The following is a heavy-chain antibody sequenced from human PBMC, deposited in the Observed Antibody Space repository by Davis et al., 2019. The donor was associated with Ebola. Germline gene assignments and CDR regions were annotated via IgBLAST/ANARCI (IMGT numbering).Heavy chain of an antibody. D-gene: IGHD1-1*01. CDR2: ISNIGWT. V-gene: IGHV4-59*01. CDR1: GDSISTYS. Sequence: MPSETLSLTCTVSGDSISTYSWSWIGQPPGKGLEWIGYISNIGWTNYNASLKSRVTISVDTSKNHFSLRLSSVIAADTAVYYCARTTLPDPPSHYYFFMDVWGKGTTVTVSS. CDR3: ARTTLPDPPSHYYFFMDV. J-gene: IGHJ6*03.